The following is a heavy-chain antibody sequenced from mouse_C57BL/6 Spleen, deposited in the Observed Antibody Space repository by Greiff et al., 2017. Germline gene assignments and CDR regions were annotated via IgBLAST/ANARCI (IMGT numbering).Heavy chain of an antibody. D-gene: IGHD3-3*01. V-gene: IGHV1-82*01. Sequence: QVQLQQSGPELVKPGASVKISCKASGYAFSSSWMNWVKQRPGKGLEWIGRIYPGDGDTNYNGKFKGKATLTADKSSSTAYMQLSSLASVGSAVYFCAKGWAFDYWGQGTTLTVSS. J-gene: IGHJ2*01. CDR3: AKGWAFDY. CDR2: IYPGDGDT. CDR1: GYAFSSSW.